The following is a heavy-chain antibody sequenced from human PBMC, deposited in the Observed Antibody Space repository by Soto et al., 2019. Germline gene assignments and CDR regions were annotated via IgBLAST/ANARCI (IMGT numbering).Heavy chain of an antibody. Sequence: SETLSLTCAVYGGSFSGYYWSWIRQPPGKGLEWIGEINHSGSTNYNPSLKSRVTISVDTSKNQFSLKLSSVTAADTAVYYCARSGLNYDFWSGYYSYYYYMDVWGKGTTVTVSS. J-gene: IGHJ6*03. CDR1: GGSFSGYY. D-gene: IGHD3-3*01. V-gene: IGHV4-34*01. CDR3: ARSGLNYDFWSGYYSYYYYMDV. CDR2: INHSGST.